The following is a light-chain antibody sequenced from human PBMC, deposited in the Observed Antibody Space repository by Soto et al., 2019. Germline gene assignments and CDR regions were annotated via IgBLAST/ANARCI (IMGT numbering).Light chain of an antibody. CDR3: CSYAGSSTSV. CDR2: EGS. CDR1: SSDVGSYNL. J-gene: IGLJ2*01. V-gene: IGLV2-23*01. Sequence: QSVLTQPASVSGSPGQSITISCTGTSSDVGSYNLVSWYQQYPGKAPKLMIYEGSKRPSGVSNRFSGFQSGNTASLTISGLQAEDEADYYCCSYAGSSTSVFGGGTKLTVL.